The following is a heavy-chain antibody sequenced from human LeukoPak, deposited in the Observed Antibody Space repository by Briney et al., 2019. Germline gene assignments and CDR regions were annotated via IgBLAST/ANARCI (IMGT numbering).Heavy chain of an antibody. V-gene: IGHV1-2*02. Sequence: ASVKVSCKASGYTFTDYYMHWVRQAPGQGLEWMGWINPDSGGTNYAQKFQGRVTLTRDTSISTAYMELSRLRSDDTAVYYCARDGYYYGSGSYSSDWGQGTLVTVSS. CDR3: ARDGYYYGSGSYSSD. D-gene: IGHD3-10*01. CDR2: INPDSGGT. CDR1: GYTFTDYY. J-gene: IGHJ4*02.